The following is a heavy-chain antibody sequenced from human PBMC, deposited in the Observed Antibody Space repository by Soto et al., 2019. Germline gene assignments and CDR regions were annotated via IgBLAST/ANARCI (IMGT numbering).Heavy chain of an antibody. J-gene: IGHJ6*02. CDR1: GIIFEAHA. Sequence: QELLVESGGGVVRPGSSLRLSCVTSGIIFEAHAFHWVRQAPGKGLKWVALIWYGGTTYYEDSVRGRFTISRDNSKKTVFLQMNHLRPEDSGVYYCARVRNNNDKRLDVWGQGTTVNVSS. D-gene: IGHD2-8*01. CDR2: IWYGGTT. CDR3: ARVRNNNDKRLDV. V-gene: IGHV3-33*01.